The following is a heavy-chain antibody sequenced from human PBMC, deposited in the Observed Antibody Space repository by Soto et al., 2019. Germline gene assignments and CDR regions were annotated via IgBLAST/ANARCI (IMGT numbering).Heavy chain of an antibody. CDR1: GYTFTSYD. CDR2: MNPNSGNT. Sequence: ASVKVSCKASGYTFTSYDTNWVRQATGQGLEWMGWMNPNSGNTGYAQKFQGRVTMTRNTSISTAYMELSSLRSEDTAVYYCARIRYSGYGYYGMDVWGQGTTVTVSS. J-gene: IGHJ6*02. V-gene: IGHV1-8*01. D-gene: IGHD5-12*01. CDR3: ARIRYSGYGYYGMDV.